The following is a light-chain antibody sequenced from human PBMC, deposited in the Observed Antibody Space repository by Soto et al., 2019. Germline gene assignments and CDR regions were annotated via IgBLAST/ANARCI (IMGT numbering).Light chain of an antibody. J-gene: IGLJ2*01. V-gene: IGLV1-40*01. CDR2: ANS. CDR1: SSNIGGGYD. Sequence: QSVLTQPPSVSGAPGQRVTISCTGSSSNIGGGYDVHWYQQLPGTAPRLLIYANSDRPSGVADRFSGSKSGTSASLAITGLQAEDEADYYCQSYDNSLSGDVVFGGGTKLTVL. CDR3: QSYDNSLSGDVV.